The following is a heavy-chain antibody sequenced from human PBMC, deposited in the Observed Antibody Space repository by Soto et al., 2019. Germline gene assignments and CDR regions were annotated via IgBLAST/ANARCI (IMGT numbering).Heavy chain of an antibody. CDR1: GFSLSTRGVG. J-gene: IGHJ4*02. CDR2: VYWDDDI. D-gene: IGHD5-18*01. V-gene: IGHV2-5*02. CDR3: AHRPYGYKYYFNY. Sequence: ITLKESGPTLVKPTQILTLTCTFSGFSLSTRGVGGGWIRPPQGTALERLALVYWDDDIWSSSSLKSRLTITKDTSKNQVSLTITNMDNVDTATYYCAHRPYGYKYYFNYWGQGTLVTVSS.